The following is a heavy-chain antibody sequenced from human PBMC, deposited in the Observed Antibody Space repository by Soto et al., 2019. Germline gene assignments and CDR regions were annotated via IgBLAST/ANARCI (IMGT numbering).Heavy chain of an antibody. V-gene: IGHV3-30*18. Sequence: HPGGSLRLSCAASGFTFSSYGMHWVRQAPGNGLEWVAVISYDGSNKYYADSVKGRFTISRDNSKNTLYLQMNSLRAEDTAVYYCAKDVLRFLEWLAFYGMDVWGQGNPGHRLL. CDR3: AKDVLRFLEWLAFYGMDV. J-gene: IGHJ6*02. CDR2: ISYDGSNK. CDR1: GFTFSSYG. D-gene: IGHD3-3*01.